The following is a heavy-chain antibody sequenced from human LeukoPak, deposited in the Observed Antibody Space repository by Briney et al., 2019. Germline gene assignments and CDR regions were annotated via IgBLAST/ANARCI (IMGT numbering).Heavy chain of an antibody. J-gene: IGHJ4*02. Sequence: GGSLRLSCAASGFTFDDYAMHWVRQAPGKGLEWVSGISKNSGSIGYVDSVKGRFTISRDSAKNSLYLQMNSLRAEDTAVYYCAKDDYYDSSGYYSFFDYWGQGTLVTVSS. CDR3: AKDDYYDSSGYYSFFDY. D-gene: IGHD3-22*01. V-gene: IGHV3-9*01. CDR1: GFTFDDYA. CDR2: ISKNSGSI.